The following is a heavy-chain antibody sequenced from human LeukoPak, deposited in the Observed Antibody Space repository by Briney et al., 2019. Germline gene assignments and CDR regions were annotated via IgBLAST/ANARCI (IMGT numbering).Heavy chain of an antibody. J-gene: IGHJ3*02. CDR2: INSVGGTT. CDR3: ARSHMYGDYGEDI. D-gene: IGHD4-17*01. V-gene: IGHV3-48*04. Sequence: GGPLRLSCAASGFTFTKYWMTWVRQAPGRGLVWSSYINSVGGTTFYADSVKGRFTISRDNANNTLYLQMNSLRAEDAATYYCARSHMYGDYGEDIWGHGTVVAVSS. CDR1: GFTFTKYW.